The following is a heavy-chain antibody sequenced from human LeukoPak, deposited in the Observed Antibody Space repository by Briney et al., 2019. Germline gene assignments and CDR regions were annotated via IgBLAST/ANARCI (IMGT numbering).Heavy chain of an antibody. V-gene: IGHV4-30-2*01. Sequence: SQTLPLTCAVSGGSISSGGYSWSWIRQPPGKGLEWIGYIYHSGSTYYNPSLKSRLTISADMSKNQFALKMSSVTAADTAVYYCARHGYSDYGIDSWGQGTLVTVSS. J-gene: IGHJ5*01. CDR2: IYHSGST. D-gene: IGHD5-12*01. CDR1: GGSISSGGYS. CDR3: ARHGYSDYGIDS.